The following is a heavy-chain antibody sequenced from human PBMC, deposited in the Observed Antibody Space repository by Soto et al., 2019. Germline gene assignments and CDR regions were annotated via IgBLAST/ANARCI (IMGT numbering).Heavy chain of an antibody. Sequence: GGALRLSCAAPGFSFCNYAMNWVRQAPGEGLEWVSTISGSGGSTYYADSVKGRFTISRDNSKNTLYLQMKSLRVEDTAAYYCEKQVRDSGSDLNWFDPWGQVNLVTVSS. V-gene: IGHV3-23*01. J-gene: IGHJ5*02. CDR3: EKQVRDSGSDLNWFDP. CDR1: GFSFCNYA. CDR2: ISGSGGST. D-gene: IGHD5-12*01.